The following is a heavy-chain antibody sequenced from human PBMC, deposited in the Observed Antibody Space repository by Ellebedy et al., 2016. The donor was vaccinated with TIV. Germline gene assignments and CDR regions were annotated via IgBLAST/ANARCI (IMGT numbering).Heavy chain of an antibody. CDR3: ARRYSPNYFDY. J-gene: IGHJ4*02. CDR1: GFTFNSYD. D-gene: IGHD1-14*01. CDR2: IWHDGSSK. Sequence: PGGSLRLSCAASGFTFNSYDIHWVRQAPGKGLEWVAIIWHDGSSKYYADSVKGRFTISRDNSKNTVYLQMNSLRAEDTAMYYCARRYSPNYFDYWGQGTLVTVSS. V-gene: IGHV3-33*01.